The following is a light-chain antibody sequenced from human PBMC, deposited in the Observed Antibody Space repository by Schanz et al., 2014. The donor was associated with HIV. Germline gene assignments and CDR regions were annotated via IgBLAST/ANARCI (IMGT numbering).Light chain of an antibody. CDR1: STDVGGYHL. CDR3: CSFAGADSLFV. CDR2: GVD. V-gene: IGLV2-23*02. J-gene: IGLJ1*01. Sequence: QSALTQPASVSGSPGQSITISCTGSSTDVGGYHLASWYQQHPGQVPKLMIYGVDKRPSGVSHRFSGAKSGNTASLTISGLQAEDEADYYCCSFAGADSLFVFGIGTKLTVL.